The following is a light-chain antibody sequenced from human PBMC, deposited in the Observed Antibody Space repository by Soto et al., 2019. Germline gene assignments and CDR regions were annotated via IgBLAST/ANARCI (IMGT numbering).Light chain of an antibody. CDR3: ATWDDSLHGYV. CDR2: GDS. V-gene: IGLV1-40*01. J-gene: IGLJ1*01. CDR1: SSNIGAGYD. Sequence: QSVLTQPPAVSGAPGQRVTISCTGSSSNIGAGYDVNWYQQLPETAPKLLIFGDSNRPSGVPDRFSGSKSGTSASLAISGLQSEDEADYYCATWDDSLHGYVFGTGTKVTVL.